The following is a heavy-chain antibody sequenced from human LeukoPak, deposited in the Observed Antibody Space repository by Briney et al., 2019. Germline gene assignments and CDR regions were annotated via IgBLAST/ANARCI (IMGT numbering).Heavy chain of an antibody. Sequence: GGSLRLSCAASGFTFSSYSMNWVRQAPGKGLEWVSSISSSSSYIYYADSVKGRFTISRDNAKNSLYLQMNSLRAEDTAVYYSARDPTIFGVVNWFDPWGQGTLVTVSS. J-gene: IGHJ5*02. V-gene: IGHV3-21*01. D-gene: IGHD3-3*01. CDR3: ARDPTIFGVVNWFDP. CDR1: GFTFSSYS. CDR2: ISSSSSYI.